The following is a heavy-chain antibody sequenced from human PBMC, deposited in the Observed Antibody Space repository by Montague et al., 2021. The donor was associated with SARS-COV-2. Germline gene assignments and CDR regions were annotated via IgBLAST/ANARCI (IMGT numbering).Heavy chain of an antibody. V-gene: IGHV4-39*02. CDR3: ARRGRKLLPVATTVGGFDI. J-gene: IGHJ3*02. Sequence: SETLYLTCTVSGGSISSSSYYWGWIRQPPGKGLEWIGSIYYSGSTYYNPSLKSRVTISVDTSKNHFSLKLSSVTAADTAVYYCARRGRKLLPVATTVGGFDIGGQGTMVTVSS. CDR1: GGSISSSSYY. CDR2: IYYSGST. D-gene: IGHD5-12*01.